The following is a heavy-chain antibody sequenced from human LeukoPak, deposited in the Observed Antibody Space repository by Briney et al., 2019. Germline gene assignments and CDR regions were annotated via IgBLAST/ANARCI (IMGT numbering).Heavy chain of an antibody. V-gene: IGHV3-23*01. Sequence: PGGSLRLSCAASGFTFSSYAMSWVRQAPGKELEWVSAISGSGGSTYYADSVKGRFTISRDNAKNSLYLQMNSLRAEDTAVYYCARAYCSGGSCYGMKRPYYYYYMDVWGKGTTVTISS. CDR3: ARAYCSGGSCYGMKRPYYYYYMDV. CDR1: GFTFSSYA. CDR2: ISGSGGST. J-gene: IGHJ6*03. D-gene: IGHD2-15*01.